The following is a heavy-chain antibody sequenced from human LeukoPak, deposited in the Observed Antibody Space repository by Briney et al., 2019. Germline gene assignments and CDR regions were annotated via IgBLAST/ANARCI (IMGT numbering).Heavy chain of an antibody. CDR1: GGSFSYYY. V-gene: IGHV3-23*01. J-gene: IGHJ4*02. CDR3: AKDQGRGSGSYSWGSFDY. D-gene: IGHD3-10*01. Sequence: ETLSLTCTVYGGSFSYYYWSWVRQAPGKGLEWVSGISYSGGSTPCADSVKGRFTISRDNSRNTLYLQMSSLRAEDTAVYYCAKDQGRGSGSYSWGSFDYWGQGTLVTVSS. CDR2: ISYSGGST.